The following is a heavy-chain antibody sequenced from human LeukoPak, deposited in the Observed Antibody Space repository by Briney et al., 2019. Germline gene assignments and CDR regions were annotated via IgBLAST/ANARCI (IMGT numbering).Heavy chain of an antibody. D-gene: IGHD2-8*02. V-gene: IGHV1-46*01. CDR1: GYTFTAYY. Sequence: ASVKVSCKPSGYTFTAYYIHWVRQAPGQGGEGMGIIDPSDGSTDYAQTFQGRVTITSDVSTSTAFMELSSLRSDDTAVYYCANTGGNRRGYFDFWGQGTLVTVSS. CDR2: IDPSDGST. J-gene: IGHJ4*02. CDR3: ANTGGNRRGYFDF.